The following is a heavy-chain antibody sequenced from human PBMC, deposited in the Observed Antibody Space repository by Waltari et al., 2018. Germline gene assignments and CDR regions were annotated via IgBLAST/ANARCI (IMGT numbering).Heavy chain of an antibody. CDR3: ARHADRGPSICGFDS. V-gene: IGHV4-39*01. Sequence: QLQLQESGPGLVKPSETLSLTCTFSGGSISGGNQFWDWIRQPPGEGLEWIGSISGSGTTRYNPSLRSRVTISVDTSKKDQFSLRRSSVTAADTAVYFCARHADRGPSICGFDSWGQGTLVTVSS. D-gene: IGHD3-16*02. CDR2: ISGSGTT. CDR1: GGSISGGNQF. J-gene: IGHJ5*01.